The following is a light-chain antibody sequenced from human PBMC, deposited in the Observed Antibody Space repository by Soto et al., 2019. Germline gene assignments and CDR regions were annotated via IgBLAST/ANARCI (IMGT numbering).Light chain of an antibody. CDR1: QSVSSN. CDR2: GAS. CDR3: QQYNNWPPYT. J-gene: IGKJ2*01. Sequence: EIVMTQSPATLSLSPGERATLSCRASQSVSSNLAWYQQKPGQAPRILIYGASTRATGIPARFSGSGSGTEFTLTISSLQSEDFAVYYCQQYNNWPPYTFGQGTKLEIK. V-gene: IGKV3-15*01.